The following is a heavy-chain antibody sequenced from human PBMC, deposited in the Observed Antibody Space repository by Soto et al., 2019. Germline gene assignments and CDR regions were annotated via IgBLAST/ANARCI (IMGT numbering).Heavy chain of an antibody. D-gene: IGHD1-26*01. CDR2: IYYSGST. J-gene: IGHJ6*02. CDR3: ARVMGATTKSAYYYGMDV. V-gene: IGHV4-61*01. Sequence: SETLSLTCTVSGGSVSSGSYYWSWIRQPPGKGLEWIGYIYYSGSTNYNPSLKSRVTISVDTSKNQFSLKLSSVTAADTAVYYCARVMGATTKSAYYYGMDVWGQGTTVTSP. CDR1: GGSVSSGSYY.